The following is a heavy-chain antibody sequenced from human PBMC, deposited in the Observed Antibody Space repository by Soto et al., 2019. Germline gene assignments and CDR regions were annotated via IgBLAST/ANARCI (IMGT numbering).Heavy chain of an antibody. V-gene: IGHV1-46*01. CDR3: ARTLYGDNVDY. Sequence: ASVKVSCTASGYIFTSYYIHWVRQAPGQGLEWMGWINPFDGSRMFAQSFQGRVTMTRDTSTSTVYMEVSSLRSEDTAVYYCARTLYGDNVDYWGQGTLVTVSS. CDR1: GYIFTSYY. D-gene: IGHD4-17*01. J-gene: IGHJ4*02. CDR2: INPFDGSR.